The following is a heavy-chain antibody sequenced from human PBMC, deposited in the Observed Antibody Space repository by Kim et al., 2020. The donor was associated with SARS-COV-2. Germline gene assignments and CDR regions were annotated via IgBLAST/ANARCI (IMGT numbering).Heavy chain of an antibody. V-gene: IGHV4-4*02. J-gene: IGHJ5*02. CDR2: IYHSGST. D-gene: IGHD2-15*01. Sequence: SETLSLTCAVSGGSISSSNWWSWVRQPPGTGLEWIGEIYHSGSTNYNPSLKSRVTISVDKSKNQFSLKLSSVTAADTAVYYCARDRGEYWGWFDPWGQGTLVTVSS. CDR1: GGSISSSNW. CDR3: ARDRGEYWGWFDP.